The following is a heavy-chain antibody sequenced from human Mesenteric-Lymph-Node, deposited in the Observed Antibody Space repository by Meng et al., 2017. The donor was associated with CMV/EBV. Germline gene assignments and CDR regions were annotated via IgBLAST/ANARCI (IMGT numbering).Heavy chain of an antibody. D-gene: IGHD3-10*01. J-gene: IGHJ6*02. V-gene: IGHV4-59*02. CDR2: IYYRGGS. CDR1: GASVTTFY. Sequence: SETLSLTCTVSGASVTTFYWSWVRQPPGKGLEWVGYIYYRGGSDYNLSLNSRGTISADSSKNQFSLKLNSVTAADTAIYYCTKSVATGRGWVGMDVWGQGTTVTVSS. CDR3: TKSVATGRGWVGMDV.